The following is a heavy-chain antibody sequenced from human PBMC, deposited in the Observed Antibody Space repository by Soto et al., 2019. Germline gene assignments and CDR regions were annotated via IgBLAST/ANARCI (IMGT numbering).Heavy chain of an antibody. D-gene: IGHD1-26*01. CDR2: IAHDGHK. Sequence: VQLTESGPGLVRPSGTLSLTCDVSGGSITTRVLWTWVRQFPGRGLEWIGEIAHDGHKNYNPSLSGLVNMSVELSNSQFSLNVASVNATDTAVYFCAGGRDYDYWGQGTLVTVSS. V-gene: IGHV4-4*02. CDR3: AGGRDYDY. J-gene: IGHJ4*02. CDR1: GGSITTRVL.